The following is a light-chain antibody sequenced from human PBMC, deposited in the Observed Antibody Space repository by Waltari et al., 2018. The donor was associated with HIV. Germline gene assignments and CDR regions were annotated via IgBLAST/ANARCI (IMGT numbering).Light chain of an antibody. CDR3: SSYTSSGPRYVL. CDR1: SGDVGGYNF. J-gene: IGLJ2*01. Sequence: QSALTQPASVSGSPGQSITISCTGTSGDVGGYNFVSWYQKHPGKAPKLIIYNVISPPSGVAIRFSGSRSANTASLTISGLQAEDEADYFCSSYTSSGPRYVLFGGGTRLTVL. V-gene: IGLV2-14*03. CDR2: NVI.